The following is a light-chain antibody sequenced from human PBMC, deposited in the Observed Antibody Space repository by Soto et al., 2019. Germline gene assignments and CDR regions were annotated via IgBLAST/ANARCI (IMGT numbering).Light chain of an antibody. CDR3: GADHGSGSNLGVV. CDR1: SGYSNYK. CDR2: VGTGGIVG. V-gene: IGLV9-49*01. J-gene: IGLJ2*01. Sequence: QSVLTQPPSASASLGASVTLTCTLSSGYSNYKVDWYQQRPGKGPRFVMRVGTGGIVGSKGDGIPDRFSVLGSGLNRYLTIKNLQEEDESDYHCGADHGSGSNLGVVFGGGTKLTVL.